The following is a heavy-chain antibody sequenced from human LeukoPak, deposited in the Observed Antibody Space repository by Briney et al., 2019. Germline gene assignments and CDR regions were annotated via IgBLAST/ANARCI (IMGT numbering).Heavy chain of an antibody. CDR3: ARDGVGWLRAYYYYYGMDV. D-gene: IGHD5-12*01. J-gene: IGHJ6*02. Sequence: PGGSLRLSCAASGFIFSSYEMNWVRQAPGKGLEWVSSISSSSSYIYYADSVKGRFTISRDNAKNSLYLQMNSLRAEDTAVYYCARDGVGWLRAYYYYYGMDVWGQGTTVTVSS. V-gene: IGHV3-21*01. CDR1: GFIFSSYE. CDR2: ISSSSSYI.